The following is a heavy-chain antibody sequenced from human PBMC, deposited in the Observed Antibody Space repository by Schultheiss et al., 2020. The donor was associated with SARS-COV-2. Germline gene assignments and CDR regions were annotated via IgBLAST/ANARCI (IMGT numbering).Heavy chain of an antibody. CDR2: ISAYNGNT. D-gene: IGHD6-6*01. Sequence: ASVKVSCKASGGTFSSYAISWVRQAPGQGLEWMGWISAYNGNTNYAQKFQGRVTMTTDTSTSTAYMELNSLRAEDTAVYYCARDLSSSVPWPEYYYYGMDVWGQGTTVTVSS. J-gene: IGHJ6*02. CDR1: GGTFSSYA. V-gene: IGHV1-18*01. CDR3: ARDLSSSVPWPEYYYYGMDV.